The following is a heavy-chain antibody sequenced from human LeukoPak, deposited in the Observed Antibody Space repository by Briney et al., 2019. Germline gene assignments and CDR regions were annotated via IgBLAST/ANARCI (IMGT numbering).Heavy chain of an antibody. CDR2: IKHDGGER. V-gene: IGHV3-7*01. CDR1: GFTFSSYW. D-gene: IGHD6-19*01. Sequence: QPGGSLRLSCAASGFTFSSYWMGWVRQVPGKGLEWVANIKHDGGERYYVDSVKGRFTISRYNAKNSLYLQMDSLRADDTAVYFCARKFTVAGINWYFDLWGRGTLVTVSS. J-gene: IGHJ2*01. CDR3: ARKFTVAGINWYFDL.